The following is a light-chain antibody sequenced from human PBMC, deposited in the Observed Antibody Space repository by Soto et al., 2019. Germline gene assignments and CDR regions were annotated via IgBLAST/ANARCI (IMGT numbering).Light chain of an antibody. CDR2: ITS. CDR1: QSVSSNY. V-gene: IGKV3-20*01. J-gene: IGKJ1*01. CDR3: QQYGGSPGT. Sequence: EIVLTQSPGTLSLSPGERATLSCRASQSVSSNYLAWYQHKPGQAPRRLIYITSNRATGVPDRFSGSGSGTDFTLTISRLEPEDFVVYYCQQYGGSPGTFGQGTKVEVK.